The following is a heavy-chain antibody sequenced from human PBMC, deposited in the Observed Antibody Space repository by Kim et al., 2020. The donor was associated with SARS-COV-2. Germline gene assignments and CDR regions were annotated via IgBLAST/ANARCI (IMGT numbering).Heavy chain of an antibody. CDR2: IIPIFGTA. V-gene: IGHV1-69*13. Sequence: SVKVSCKASGGTFSSYAISWVRQAPGQGLEWMGGIIPIFGTANYAQKFQGRVTITADESTSTAYMELSSLRSEYTAVYYCARADIVATTKEGVGFDYWGQGTLVTVSS. D-gene: IGHD5-12*01. CDR1: GGTFSSYA. J-gene: IGHJ4*02. CDR3: ARADIVATTKEGVGFDY.